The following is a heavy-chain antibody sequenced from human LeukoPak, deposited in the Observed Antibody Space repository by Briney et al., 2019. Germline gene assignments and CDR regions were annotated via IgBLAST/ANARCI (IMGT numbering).Heavy chain of an antibody. CDR1: GGSINNYY. CDR2: IYSTGST. J-gene: IGHJ4*02. D-gene: IGHD1-1*01. V-gene: IGHV4-4*07. Sequence: SESLSLTCIVSGGSINNYYWSWIRQPAGKGPEWIGRIYSTGSTYYNPSLKSRVTLSVDTSKNQFSLELTSVTPADTAVYYCVRDRGTATLPDKWGQGTLVTVSS. CDR3: VRDRGTATLPDK.